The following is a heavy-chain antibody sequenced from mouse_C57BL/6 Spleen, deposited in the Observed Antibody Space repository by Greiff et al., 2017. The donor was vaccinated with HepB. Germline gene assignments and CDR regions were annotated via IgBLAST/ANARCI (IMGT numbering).Heavy chain of an antibody. CDR2: IDPEDGDT. Sequence: VQLQQSGAELVRPGASVKLSCTASGFNIKDYYMHWVKRRPEQGLEWIGRIDPEDGDTEYAPKFQGKATMTADTSSNTAYLQLSSLTSEDTAVYYCTTSLYYDYEEAWFAYWGQGTLVTVSA. D-gene: IGHD2-4*01. CDR1: GFNIKDYY. J-gene: IGHJ3*01. CDR3: TTSLYYDYEEAWFAY. V-gene: IGHV14-1*01.